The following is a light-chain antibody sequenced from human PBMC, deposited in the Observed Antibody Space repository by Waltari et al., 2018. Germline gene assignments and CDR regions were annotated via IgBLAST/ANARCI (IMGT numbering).Light chain of an antibody. CDR2: AAS. Sequence: EIVLTQSPGTLSLSPGERVTLSCRARQSVSSSYLARYQQNPGQAPRLLIYAASTRATGIPDRFRGSESGTDFTLTISRLEPEDFAVYYCQQYGSSLYIFGQGTKLEIK. J-gene: IGKJ2*01. CDR1: QSVSSSY. CDR3: QQYGSSLYI. V-gene: IGKV3-20*01.